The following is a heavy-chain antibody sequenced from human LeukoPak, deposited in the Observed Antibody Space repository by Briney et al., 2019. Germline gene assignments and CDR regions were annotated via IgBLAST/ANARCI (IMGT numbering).Heavy chain of an antibody. J-gene: IGHJ4*02. CDR1: GYTFTSDG. CDR3: ASAAVAGTDGGDY. CDR2: ISAYNGDT. D-gene: IGHD6-19*01. Sequence: GASVKVSCKXSGYTFTSDGISWVRQAPGQGLEWMGRISAYNGDTNYAQKLQGRVTMTTDTSTSTAYMELRSLRSDDTAVYYCASAAVAGTDGGDYWGQGTLVTVSS. V-gene: IGHV1-18*01.